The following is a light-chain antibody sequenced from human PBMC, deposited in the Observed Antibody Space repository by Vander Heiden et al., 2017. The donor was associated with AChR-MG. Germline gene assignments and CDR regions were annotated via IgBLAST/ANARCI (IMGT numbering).Light chain of an antibody. V-gene: IGKV3-20*01. CDR2: STS. CDR3: QQDDSSSGT. J-gene: IGKJ2*01. CDR1: QSISSNL. Sequence: IVFTHSPGTLSLSLGARAILSCRASQSISSNLLAWYQQKPGQAPRLVIYSTSSRATGIPDRFSGSGSGTDFTLTISRLESEDFAVYYCQQDDSSSGTFGQGTKLEIK.